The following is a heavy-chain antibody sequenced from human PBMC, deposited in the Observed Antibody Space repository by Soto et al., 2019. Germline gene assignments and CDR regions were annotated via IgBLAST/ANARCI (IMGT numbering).Heavy chain of an antibody. Sequence: PSETLSLTCAVYGGSFSGYYWSWIRQPPGKGLEWIGEINHSGSTNYNPSLKSRVTISVDTSKNQFSLKLSSVTAADTAVYYCARGGRFLEWSLYYYYGMDVWGQGTTVTVS. CDR1: GGSFSGYY. V-gene: IGHV4-34*01. J-gene: IGHJ6*02. D-gene: IGHD3-3*01. CDR3: ARGGRFLEWSLYYYYGMDV. CDR2: INHSGST.